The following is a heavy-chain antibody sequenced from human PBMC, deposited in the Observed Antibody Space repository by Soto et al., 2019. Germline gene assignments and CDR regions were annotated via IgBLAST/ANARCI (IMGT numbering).Heavy chain of an antibody. CDR3: AGQAWYVDTAMVSFWYYYMDV. D-gene: IGHD5-18*01. Sequence: PSETLSLTCTVSGGSISSYYWSWIRQPPGKKLERIGYIYYSESTNYNPSLQSRVTISVDTSKNQISLKLSSVTAADTAVYYCAGQAWYVDTAMVSFWYYYMDVWGKGTTVTVSS. J-gene: IGHJ6*03. CDR2: IYYSEST. CDR1: GGSISSYY. V-gene: IGHV4-59*08.